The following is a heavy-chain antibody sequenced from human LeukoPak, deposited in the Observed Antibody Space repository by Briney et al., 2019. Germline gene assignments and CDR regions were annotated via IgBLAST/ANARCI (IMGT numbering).Heavy chain of an antibody. CDR2: FYPGDSDI. Sequence: PGESLKISCKGSGYSFTSYWIGWVRQMPGKGLEWMGIFYPGDSDIRYSPSFQGQVTISADTSINTAYLQWSSLKASDTAIYYCARRHCGDAKCNSKNASDVWGQGTVVTVSP. V-gene: IGHV5-51*01. CDR3: ARRHCGDAKCNSKNASDV. CDR1: GYSFTSYW. J-gene: IGHJ3*01. D-gene: IGHD2-21*01.